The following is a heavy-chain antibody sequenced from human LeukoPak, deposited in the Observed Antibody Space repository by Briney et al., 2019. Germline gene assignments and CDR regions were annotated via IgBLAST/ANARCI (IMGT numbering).Heavy chain of an antibody. Sequence: GGYLRLYCAASGFTFSSYWMSWVRQAPGKGLEWVANIKQDGSEKYYVHSVKGRFTISRDNAKNSLYLQMNGLRGEDTAVYYCAKDEVRGYSYGIKDYWGQGTLVTVSS. J-gene: IGHJ4*02. CDR1: GFTFSSYW. V-gene: IGHV3-7*04. CDR3: AKDEVRGYSYGIKDY. CDR2: IKQDGSEK. D-gene: IGHD5-18*01.